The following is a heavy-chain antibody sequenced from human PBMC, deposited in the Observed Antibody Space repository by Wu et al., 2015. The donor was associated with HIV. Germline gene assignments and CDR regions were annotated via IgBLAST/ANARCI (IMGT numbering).Heavy chain of an antibody. CDR3: AILNIVGATKITDY. D-gene: IGHD1-26*01. J-gene: IGHJ4*02. Sequence: QVQLVQSGAEVKKPGASVKVSCKASGYSFTSYYMNWVRQAPGQGLEWMGIINPTGGSTRYAQKFQGRVTMTRDTATSTVYMELSSLRSEDTAVYYCAILNIVGATKITDYWGQGTLVTVSS. CDR2: INPTGGST. CDR1: GYSFTSYY. V-gene: IGHV1-46*01.